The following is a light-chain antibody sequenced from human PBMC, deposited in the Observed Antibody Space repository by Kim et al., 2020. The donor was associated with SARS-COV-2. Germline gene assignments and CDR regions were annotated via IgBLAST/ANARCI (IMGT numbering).Light chain of an antibody. J-gene: IGLJ2*01. CDR1: KLGDKY. CDR3: QAWDRSTAV. Sequence: SGSPGQTASITCSGDKLGDKYAFWYQQKPGHSPVLVIYQDNKRPSGIPERFSGSNSANTATLTISGTQAMDEADYYCQAWDRSTAVFGGGTQLTVL. V-gene: IGLV3-1*01. CDR2: QDN.